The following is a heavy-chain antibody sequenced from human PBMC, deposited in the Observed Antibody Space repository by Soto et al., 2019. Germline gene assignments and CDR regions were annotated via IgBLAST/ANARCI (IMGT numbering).Heavy chain of an antibody. Sequence: QLQLQESGPGLVKPSETLSLTCTVSGGSISSSSYYWGWIRQPPGKGLEWIGSIYYSGRTYYNPSLKSRVTISGDTSKNQFSLKLSSVNAADTAVYYCASRAVAETYFDDWVQGTLVTVSS. J-gene: IGHJ4*02. CDR2: IYYSGRT. D-gene: IGHD6-19*01. CDR1: GGSISSSSYY. CDR3: ASRAVAETYFDD. V-gene: IGHV4-39*01.